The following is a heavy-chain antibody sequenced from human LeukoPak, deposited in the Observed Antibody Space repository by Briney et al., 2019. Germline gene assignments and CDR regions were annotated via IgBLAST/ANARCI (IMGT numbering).Heavy chain of an antibody. Sequence: HAGASLRLSCAASGFTFSSYAMGWVRLAPGKGLEWVSLISGSGDNSYYADSVKGRFTISRGNSKNTLYLQMSSLRAEDTALYYCAKCLGDGTNYYFAHWGQGTLVTVSS. V-gene: IGHV3-23*01. CDR1: GFTFSSYA. CDR3: AKCLGDGTNYYFAH. CDR2: ISGSGDNS. J-gene: IGHJ4*02. D-gene: IGHD4/OR15-4a*01.